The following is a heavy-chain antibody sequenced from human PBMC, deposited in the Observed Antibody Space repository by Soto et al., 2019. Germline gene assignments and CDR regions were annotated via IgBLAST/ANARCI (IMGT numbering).Heavy chain of an antibody. CDR2: ISSSGSTI. V-gene: IGHV3-11*01. CDR1: GFTFSDYY. CDR3: ARVSRFLEWLLRYYYYYMDV. D-gene: IGHD3-3*01. Sequence: GGSLRLSCAASGFTFSDYYMSWIRQAPGKGLEWVSYISSSGSTIYYADSVKGRFTISRDNAKNSLYLQMNSLRAEDTAVYYCARVSRFLEWLLRYYYYYMDVWGKGTTVTVSS. J-gene: IGHJ6*03.